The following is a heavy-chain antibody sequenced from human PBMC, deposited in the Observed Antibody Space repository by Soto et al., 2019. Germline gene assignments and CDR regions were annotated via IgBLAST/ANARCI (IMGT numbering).Heavy chain of an antibody. V-gene: IGHV1-18*01. CDR2: ISAYNGNT. J-gene: IGHJ6*02. CDR3: ARDRGRIAVATYYYYGMDV. CDR1: GYTLTSYG. Sequence: ASVKVSCKASGYTLTSYGISWVRQAPGQGLEWMGWISAYNGNTNYAQKLQGRVTMTTDTSTSTAYMELRSLRSDDTAVYYCARDRGRIAVATYYYYGMDVWGQGTTVTVSS. D-gene: IGHD6-19*01.